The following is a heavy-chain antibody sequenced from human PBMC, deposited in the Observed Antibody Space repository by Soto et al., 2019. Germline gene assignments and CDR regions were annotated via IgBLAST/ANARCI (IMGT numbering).Heavy chain of an antibody. D-gene: IGHD3-10*01. CDR3: ARGAVRGVIITGYYYGRDV. CDR2: IIPIFGTA. J-gene: IGHJ6*02. V-gene: IGHV1-69*13. CDR1: GGTFSSYA. Sequence: ASVKVSCKASGGTFSSYAISWVRQAPGQGLEWMGGIIPIFGTANYAQKFQGRVTITADESASTAYMELSSLRSEDTAVYYCARGAVRGVIITGYYYGRDVWGQGTTVTVS.